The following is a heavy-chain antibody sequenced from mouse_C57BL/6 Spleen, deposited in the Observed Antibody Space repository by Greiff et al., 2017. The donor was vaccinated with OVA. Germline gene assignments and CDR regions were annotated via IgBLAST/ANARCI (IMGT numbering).Heavy chain of an antibody. Sequence: DVMLVESGGGLVQPGGSLSLSCAASGFTFTDYYMSWVRQPPGKALEWLGFIRNKANGYTTEYSASVKGRFTISRDNSQSILYLQMNALRAEDSATYYCARSYYDYDGNYFDYWGQGTTLTVSS. CDR2: IRNKANGYTT. D-gene: IGHD2-4*01. J-gene: IGHJ2*01. CDR1: GFTFTDYY. CDR3: ARSYYDYDGNYFDY. V-gene: IGHV7-3*01.